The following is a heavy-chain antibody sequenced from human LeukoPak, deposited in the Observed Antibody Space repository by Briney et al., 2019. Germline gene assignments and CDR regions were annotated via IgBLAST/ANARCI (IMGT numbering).Heavy chain of an antibody. CDR3: ARGHCSNAVCRTFDY. CDR1: GYTFTGYY. D-gene: IGHD2-8*01. Sequence: GASVKVSCKASGYTFTGYYIHWVRQAPGQGLGWMGWINTDNGGKRYAEKFQGRVTMTRDTSISTAYMELSRLTSDDTALYYCARGHCSNAVCRTFDYWGQGTLVTVSS. V-gene: IGHV1-2*02. J-gene: IGHJ4*02. CDR2: INTDNGGK.